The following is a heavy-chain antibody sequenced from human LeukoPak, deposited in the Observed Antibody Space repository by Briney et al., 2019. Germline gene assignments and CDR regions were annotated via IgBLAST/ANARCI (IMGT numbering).Heavy chain of an antibody. Sequence: PGGSLRLSCAASGFIFDDYAMHWVRQAPGKGLEWVSGITWNSGRIDYADSVKGRFTISGDNAKNSLYLQMNSLRTEDTALYYCAKGHCGGDCSLFNYWGQGTLVTVSS. CDR2: ITWNSGRI. V-gene: IGHV3-9*01. D-gene: IGHD2-21*02. J-gene: IGHJ4*02. CDR3: AKGHCGGDCSLFNY. CDR1: GFIFDDYA.